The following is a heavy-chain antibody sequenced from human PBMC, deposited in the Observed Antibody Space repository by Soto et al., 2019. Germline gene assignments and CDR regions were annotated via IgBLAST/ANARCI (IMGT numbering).Heavy chain of an antibody. CDR1: CDSISTVDYF. V-gene: IGHV4-30-4*01. Sequence: SETLSLTGSVSCDSISTVDYFWAWIRQPPGQALEYIGYIYKSATTYYNPSFESRVAISLDTSKSQFSLNVTSVTAADTAVYFCARGRYCLTGRCFPNWFDSWGQGTLVTVSS. D-gene: IGHD2-15*01. J-gene: IGHJ5*01. CDR2: IYKSATT. CDR3: ARGRYCLTGRCFPNWFDS.